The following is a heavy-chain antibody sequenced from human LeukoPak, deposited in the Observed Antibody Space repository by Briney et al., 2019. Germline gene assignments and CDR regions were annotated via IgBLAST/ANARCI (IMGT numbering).Heavy chain of an antibody. CDR1: GGSISSGSYY. V-gene: IGHV4-61*09. Sequence: SETLSLTCTVSGGSISSGSYYWSWIRLSAGKGLEWIGHIYPSGSTNYNPSLKSRVTISVDTSKNQFSLQLSSVTAADTAVYYCARTDSTPEGIAVAGTDLDYWGQGTLVTVSS. J-gene: IGHJ4*02. CDR3: ARTDSTPEGIAVAGTDLDY. D-gene: IGHD6-19*01. CDR2: IYPSGST.